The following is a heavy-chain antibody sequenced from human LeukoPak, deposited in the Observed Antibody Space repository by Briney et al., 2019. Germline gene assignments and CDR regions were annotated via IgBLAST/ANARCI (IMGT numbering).Heavy chain of an antibody. Sequence: SETLSLTCTVSGGSISSGGQYWSWIRQHPGKGLEYIGYIYYSGSTYYNPSLKSRVIISVDTSKNQFSLKLNSVTAADTAVYYCARVLVDCSGGSCYYFDYWGQGTLVTVSS. V-gene: IGHV4-31*03. CDR1: GGSISSGGQY. CDR2: IYYSGST. J-gene: IGHJ4*02. D-gene: IGHD2-15*01. CDR3: ARVLVDCSGGSCYYFDY.